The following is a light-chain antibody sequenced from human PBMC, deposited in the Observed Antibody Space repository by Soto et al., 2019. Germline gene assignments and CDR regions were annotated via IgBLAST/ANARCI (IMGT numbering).Light chain of an antibody. V-gene: IGKV3-15*01. CDR1: QTVSRN. Sequence: EVGMTQSPATLSVSPGERATLSCRASQTVSRNLAWYQQRPGHAPRLLIYDVFTRAAGIPARFSGSGSETEFTLTIRSLQSEDFAVYYCQQYNNWSSFGQGTRLEIK. CDR3: QQYNNWSS. CDR2: DVF. J-gene: IGKJ5*01.